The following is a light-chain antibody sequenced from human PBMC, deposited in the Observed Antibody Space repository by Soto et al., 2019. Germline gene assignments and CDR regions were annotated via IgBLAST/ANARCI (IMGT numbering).Light chain of an antibody. CDR3: QQRDSWPIT. V-gene: IGKV3D-20*02. J-gene: IGKJ5*01. CDR2: GAS. CDR1: QSVSNNY. Sequence: EIVLTQSPGTLSLSPGERATLSCRASQSVSNNYLAWYQQKPGQAPRLLIYGASSRATGIPDRFSGSGSGTDFTLTINSLEPDDFAVYYCQQRDSWPITFGQGSRLEIK.